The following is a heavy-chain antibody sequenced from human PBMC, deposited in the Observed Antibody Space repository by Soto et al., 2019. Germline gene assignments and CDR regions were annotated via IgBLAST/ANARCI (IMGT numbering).Heavy chain of an antibody. Sequence: QVQLVESGGGLVKPGGSLRLSCAASGFTFSDYYMSWIRQAPGKGLEWVSYISTSGTYINYADSVRGRFTISRDNANNSLYLQMDSLRVEDTAVYYCARDSTGWRAVYDHWGQGTLVTVSS. CDR1: GFTFSDYY. D-gene: IGHD6-19*01. CDR3: ARDSTGWRAVYDH. V-gene: IGHV3-11*05. J-gene: IGHJ4*02. CDR2: ISTSGTYI.